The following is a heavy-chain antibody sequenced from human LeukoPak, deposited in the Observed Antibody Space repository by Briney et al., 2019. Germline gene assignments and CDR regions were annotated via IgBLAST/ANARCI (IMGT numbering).Heavy chain of an antibody. Sequence: ASVKVSCKASGYTFTSYGISWVRQAPGQGLEWMGWINAYNGNTNYAQKLQGRVTMTTDTSTSTAYMELRSLRSDDTAVYYCARDEGYDYVWGSYRYLYWGQGTLVTVSS. V-gene: IGHV1-18*01. D-gene: IGHD3-16*02. CDR3: ARDEGYDYVWGSYRYLY. CDR2: INAYNGNT. J-gene: IGHJ4*02. CDR1: GYTFTSYG.